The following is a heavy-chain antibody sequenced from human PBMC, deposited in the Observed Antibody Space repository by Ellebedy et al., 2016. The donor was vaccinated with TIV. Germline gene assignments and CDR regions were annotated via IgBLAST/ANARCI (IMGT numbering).Heavy chain of an antibody. J-gene: IGHJ6*02. CDR3: ASGRGYCSSIRRSFHGMDV. V-gene: IGHV1-2*02. D-gene: IGHD2-2*01. CDR2: INPNSGDT. CDR1: GHTFIGYY. Sequence: AASVKVSCKASGHTFIGYYIHWLRQAPGQGLEWMAWINPNSGDTKNAQNFQGRVTMTRDTSISTAYMELSRLRSDDTAVYYCASGRGYCSSIRRSFHGMDVWGQGTTVTVSS.